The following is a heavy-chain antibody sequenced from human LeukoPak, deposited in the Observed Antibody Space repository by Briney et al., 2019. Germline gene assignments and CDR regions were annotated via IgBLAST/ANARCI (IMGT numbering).Heavy chain of an antibody. J-gene: IGHJ3*02. CDR2: IYSDGST. Sequence: GGSLRLSCAASGVTVSSNYMSWVRQAPGKGLEWVSEIYSDGSTYYAASVKGRFSISRDNSKNTVYLQMNSLRAEDTAVYYCARAHGPQWAFDIWGQGTAVTVSS. D-gene: IGHD6-19*01. V-gene: IGHV3-53*01. CDR3: ARAHGPQWAFDI. CDR1: GVTVSSNY.